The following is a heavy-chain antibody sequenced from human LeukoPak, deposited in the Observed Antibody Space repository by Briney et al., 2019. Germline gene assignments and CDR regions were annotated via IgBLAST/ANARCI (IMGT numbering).Heavy chain of an antibody. D-gene: IGHD3-22*01. CDR3: ARDRAEWQYYFDTSGDYYVGDSFDI. Sequence: ASVKVSCKASGYTFTGYYMHWVRQAPGQGLEWMGWINPNSGGTNYAQKFQGRVTMTRDTSISTAYMELSRLRSDDTAVYYCARDRAEWQYYFDTSGDYYVGDSFDIWGQGTMVTVSS. V-gene: IGHV1-2*02. CDR2: INPNSGGT. J-gene: IGHJ3*02. CDR1: GYTFTGYY.